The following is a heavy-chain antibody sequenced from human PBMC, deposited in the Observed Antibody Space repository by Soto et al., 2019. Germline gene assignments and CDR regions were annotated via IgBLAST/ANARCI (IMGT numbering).Heavy chain of an antibody. D-gene: IGHD6-6*01. CDR3: AKDKGSSSSEYYYYYYMDV. V-gene: IGHV3-23*01. CDR1: GFTFSSYA. CDR2: ISGSGGST. J-gene: IGHJ6*03. Sequence: GSLRLSCAASGFTFSSYAMSWVRQAPGKGLEWVSAISGSGGSTYYADSVKGRFTISRDNSKNTLYLQMNSLRAEDTAVYYCAKDKGSSSSEYYYYYYMDVWGKGTTVTVSS.